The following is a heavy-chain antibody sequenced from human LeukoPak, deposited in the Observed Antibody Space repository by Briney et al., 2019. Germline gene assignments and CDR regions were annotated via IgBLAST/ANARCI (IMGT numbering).Heavy chain of an antibody. V-gene: IGHV4-61*02. J-gene: IGHJ4*02. CDR1: GGSISSGSYY. D-gene: IGHD3-10*01. CDR3: AREGYYYGSEN. CDR2: IYTSGST. Sequence: SQTLSLTCTVSGGSISSGSYYWSWIRQPAGKGLEWIGRIYTSGSTNYNPSLKSRVTTSVDTSKNQFSLKLSSVTAADTAVYYCAREGYYYGSENWGQGTLVTVSS.